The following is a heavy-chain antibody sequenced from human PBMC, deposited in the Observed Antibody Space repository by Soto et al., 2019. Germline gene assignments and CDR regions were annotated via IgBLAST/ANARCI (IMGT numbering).Heavy chain of an antibody. Sequence: QVQLQESGPGLVKPSQTLSLTCTVSGGSISSGAYYWSWIRQHPGKGLEWIAHIYTRGRNYYNSSLKNRLTISVDTSKNQFSLKLSSVTAADTAMYYCARCSLVRGLIGGFADFWGQGTLVAVSS. CDR1: GGSISSGAYY. V-gene: IGHV4-31*03. D-gene: IGHD3-10*01. CDR2: IYTRGRN. J-gene: IGHJ4*02. CDR3: ARCSLVRGLIGGFADF.